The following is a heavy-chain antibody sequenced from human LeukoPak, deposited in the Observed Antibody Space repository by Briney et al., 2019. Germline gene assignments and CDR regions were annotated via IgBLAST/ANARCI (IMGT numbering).Heavy chain of an antibody. Sequence: GASVTVSCKASGYTFTTYYMHWVRQAPGQGLEWMGIINPSGGYTNYAQKFQGRVSMTRDTSTSTVYMELSSLRSEDTAMYYCVRALCSGVDGFDIWGQGTMVTVSS. D-gene: IGHD3-10*02. CDR2: INPSGGYT. CDR3: VRALCSGVDGFDI. J-gene: IGHJ3*02. CDR1: GYTFTTYY. V-gene: IGHV1-46*01.